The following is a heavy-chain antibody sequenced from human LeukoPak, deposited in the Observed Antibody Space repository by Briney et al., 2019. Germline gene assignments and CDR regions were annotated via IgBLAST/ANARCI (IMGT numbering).Heavy chain of an antibody. CDR1: GYTFTSYD. CDR3: ARGPLGITIFGVVIPTGYYYYYMDV. Sequence: ASVTVSFKASGYTFTSYDINWVRQAPGQGLEWMGWMNPSSGNTGYAQKFQGRVTMTRNTSISTAYMELSSLRSEDTAVYYCARGPLGITIFGVVIPTGYYYYYMDVWGKGTTVTVSS. J-gene: IGHJ6*03. V-gene: IGHV1-8*01. D-gene: IGHD3-3*01. CDR2: MNPSSGNT.